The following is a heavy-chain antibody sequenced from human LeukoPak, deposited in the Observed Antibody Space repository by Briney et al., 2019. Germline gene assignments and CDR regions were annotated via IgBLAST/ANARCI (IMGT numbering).Heavy chain of an antibody. CDR2: INQDGSKK. J-gene: IGHJ4*02. CDR3: ARDIVPPGIFWEF. CDR1: GFTFSDYW. Sequence: PGGSLRLSCAASGFTFSDYWMSWVRQPPGKGLEWVATINQDGSKKFYVDSVKGRFTVSRDNAKNSHYLQMNSLRAEDTAVYYCARDIVPPGIFWEFWGQGSLVTVSS. D-gene: IGHD2-2*01. V-gene: IGHV3-7*05.